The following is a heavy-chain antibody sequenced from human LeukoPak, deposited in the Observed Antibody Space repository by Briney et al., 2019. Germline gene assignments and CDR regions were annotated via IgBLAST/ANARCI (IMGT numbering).Heavy chain of an antibody. CDR3: ARDGRLGASDY. CDR2: IIPIFGTA. Sequence: GASVKVSCRASGGTFSSYAISWVRQAPGQGLEWMGGIIPIFGTANYAQKFQGRVTITTDESTSTAYMELSSLRSEDTAVYYCARDGRLGASDYWGQGTLVTVSS. J-gene: IGHJ4*02. V-gene: IGHV1-69*05. D-gene: IGHD1-26*01. CDR1: GGTFSSYA.